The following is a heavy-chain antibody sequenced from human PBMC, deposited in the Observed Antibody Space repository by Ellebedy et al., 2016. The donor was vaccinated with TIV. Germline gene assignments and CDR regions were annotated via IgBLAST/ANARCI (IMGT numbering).Heavy chain of an antibody. CDR2: IYHGGSQQ. J-gene: IGHJ5*02. Sequence: PGGSLRLSCAASGFSFRSYWMSWVRQAPGKGLEWVASIYHGGSQQYYLDSVKGRFTIYRDNAKNSLYLQMDKLRSADTAVYYCARRGSYGDYAVQINAWFDRWGQGTLVTVSS. CDR3: ARRGSYGDYAVQINAWFDR. V-gene: IGHV3-7*01. CDR1: GFSFRSYW. D-gene: IGHD4-17*01.